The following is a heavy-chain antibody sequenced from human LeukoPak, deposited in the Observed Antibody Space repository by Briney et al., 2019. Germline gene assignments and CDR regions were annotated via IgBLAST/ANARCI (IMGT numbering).Heavy chain of an antibody. CDR2: IYYSGST. Sequence: SETLPLTCTVSGGSISSSSYYWGWIRQPPGKGLEWIGSIYYSGSTYYNPSLKSRVTISVDTSKNQFSLKLSSVTAADTAVYYCAGTYGSGSYYKSPFDYWGPGNLVTVSS. V-gene: IGHV4-39*01. D-gene: IGHD3-10*01. CDR3: AGTYGSGSYYKSPFDY. CDR1: GGSISSSSYY. J-gene: IGHJ4*02.